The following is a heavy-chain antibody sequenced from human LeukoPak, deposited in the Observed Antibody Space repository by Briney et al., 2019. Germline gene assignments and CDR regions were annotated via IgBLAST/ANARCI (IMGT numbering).Heavy chain of an antibody. J-gene: IGHJ4*02. D-gene: IGHD3-10*01. V-gene: IGHV3-23*01. CDR1: GFIFSSYA. Sequence: PGGSLTLSCSASGFIFSSYAMSWVRQAPGKGLEWVSAIICRCGTTYYSVSVKGRFTISRDNSKKTLYLQMISLRPEDTAVYYCAKAQYYYGSGSYVDYWGQGTLVTASS. CDR2: IICRCGTT. CDR3: AKAQYYYGSGSYVDY.